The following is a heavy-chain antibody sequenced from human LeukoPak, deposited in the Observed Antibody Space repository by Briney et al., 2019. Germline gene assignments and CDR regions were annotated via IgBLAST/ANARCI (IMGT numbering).Heavy chain of an antibody. J-gene: IGHJ6*02. CDR3: ARGSTMVRGVTTRVDV. CDR1: GFTFSSYW. V-gene: IGHV3-7*01. CDR2: IKQDGTEK. D-gene: IGHD3-10*01. Sequence: PGGSLRLSCAASGFTFSSYWMSWVRQAPGKGLEWVANIKQDGTEKYYVDSVKGRFTISRDNAKNSLYLQMNSLRAEDTAVYYCARGSTMVRGVTTRVDVWGQGTTVTVSS.